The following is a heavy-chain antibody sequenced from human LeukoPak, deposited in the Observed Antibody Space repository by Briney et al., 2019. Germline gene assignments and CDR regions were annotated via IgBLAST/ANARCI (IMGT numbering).Heavy chain of an antibody. CDR3: AREGGFFRPLDY. D-gene: IGHD3-3*01. V-gene: IGHV4-4*02. CDR1: GGSVTSTNW. J-gene: IGHJ4*02. CDR2: VHLDGRT. Sequence: PSGTLSLPCGVSGGSVTSTNWWTWVRQPPRKGLEWIGEVHLDGRTNYNPSLKSRLTISVDLSENHISLKLTSVTAADTAVYYCAREGGFFRPLDYSGQGTLVTVSS.